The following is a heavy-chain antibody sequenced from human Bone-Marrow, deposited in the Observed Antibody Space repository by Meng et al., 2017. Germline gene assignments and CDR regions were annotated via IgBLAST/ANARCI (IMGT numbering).Heavy chain of an antibody. CDR1: GGSFSGYY. J-gene: IGHJ4*02. CDR3: ARGPLGGIAVAGMDY. D-gene: IGHD6-19*01. V-gene: IGHV4-34*01. Sequence: SETLSLTCAVYGGSFSGYYWSWIRQPPGKGLEWIGEINHSGSTNYNPSLKSRVTISVDTSKNQFSLKLSSVTAADTAVYYCARGPLGGIAVAGMDYWGQGTPVTVSS. CDR2: INHSGST.